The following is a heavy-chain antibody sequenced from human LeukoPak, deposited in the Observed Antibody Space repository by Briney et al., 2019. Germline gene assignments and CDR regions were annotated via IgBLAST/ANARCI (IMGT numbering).Heavy chain of an antibody. Sequence: PSETLSLTCAVSGGSISSSNWWSWVRQPPGKGLEWIGEIYHSGSTNYNPSLKSRVTISVDKSKNQFSLKLSSVTAADTAVYYCARINDYGDYVWFDPWGQGTLVTVSS. CDR1: GGSISSSNW. V-gene: IGHV4-4*02. CDR2: IYHSGST. D-gene: IGHD4-17*01. CDR3: ARINDYGDYVWFDP. J-gene: IGHJ5*02.